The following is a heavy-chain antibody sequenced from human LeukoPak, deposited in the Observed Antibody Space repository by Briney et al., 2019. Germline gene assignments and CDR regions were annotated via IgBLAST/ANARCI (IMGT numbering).Heavy chain of an antibody. J-gene: IGHJ4*02. D-gene: IGHD2-2*01. CDR1: GFTFSRYY. CDR2: INADGSST. CDR3: ARVSVCSSASCYSLFDY. V-gene: IGHV3-74*01. Sequence: GGSLRLSCAASGFTFSRYYMHWVRQAPGKGLVWVSRINADGSSTNYADSVKGRFTISRDNAKNTLYLQMNSLRAEDTAVYYCARVSVCSSASCYSLFDYWGQGTLVTVSS.